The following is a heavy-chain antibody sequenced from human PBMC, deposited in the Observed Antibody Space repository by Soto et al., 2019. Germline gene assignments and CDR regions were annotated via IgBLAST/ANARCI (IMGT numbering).Heavy chain of an antibody. J-gene: IGHJ4*02. V-gene: IGHV4-30-2*01. CDR3: ARGVSLRPNLDY. CDR1: VGSISSGGYS. Sequence: SETLSLTCAVSVGSISSGGYSCSWIRQPPGKGLEWIGYIYHSWSTYYNPSLKSRVTISVDRSKNQFSLKLSSVTAADTAVYYCARGVSLRPNLDYWGQGTMVTVSS. D-gene: IGHD3-16*01. CDR2: IYHSWST.